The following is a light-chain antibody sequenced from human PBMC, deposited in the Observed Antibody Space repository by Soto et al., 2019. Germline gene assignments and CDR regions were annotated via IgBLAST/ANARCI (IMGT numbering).Light chain of an antibody. CDR1: QSISSW. Sequence: DIQMTQSPSTLSASVGDRVTITCRASQSISSWLAWYQQKPGKAPKLLIYDASSLESGVPSRFSGSGSVTEFTLTISILQPDDFATYYCQQYNSYSSLTFGGGTKVDIK. J-gene: IGKJ4*01. CDR2: DAS. V-gene: IGKV1-5*01. CDR3: QQYNSYSSLT.